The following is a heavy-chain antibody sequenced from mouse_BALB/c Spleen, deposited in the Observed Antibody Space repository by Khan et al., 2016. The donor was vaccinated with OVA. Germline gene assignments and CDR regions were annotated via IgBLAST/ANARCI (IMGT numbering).Heavy chain of an antibody. CDR3: TRFHGGY. CDR2: INTYNGET. CDR1: GYTFTNYV. J-gene: IGHJ2*01. Sequence: QIQLVQSGPELKKPGETVKISCKASGYTFTNYVMNWVKQSPGQGLKWMGWINTYNGETTYADDFKGRFAFSLETSASTAYLQINSLKYEDTATYFCTRFHGGYWGQGTTLTVSS. V-gene: IGHV9-3-1*01.